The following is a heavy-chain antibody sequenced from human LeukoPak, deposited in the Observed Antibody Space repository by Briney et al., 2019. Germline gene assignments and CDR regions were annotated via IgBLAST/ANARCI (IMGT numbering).Heavy chain of an antibody. CDR3: ASRGYSYEVEFDY. CDR1: GGTFSSYA. Sequence: ASVKVSCKASGGTFSSYAISWVRQAPGQGLEWMGGIIPTFGTANYAQKFQGRVTITADESTSTAYMELSSLRSEDTAVYYCASRGYSYEVEFDYWGQGTLVTVSS. V-gene: IGHV1-69*13. D-gene: IGHD5-18*01. J-gene: IGHJ4*02. CDR2: IIPTFGTA.